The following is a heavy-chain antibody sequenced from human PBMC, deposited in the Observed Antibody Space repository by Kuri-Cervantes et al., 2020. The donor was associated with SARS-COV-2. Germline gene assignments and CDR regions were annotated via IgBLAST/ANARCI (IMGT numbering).Heavy chain of an antibody. V-gene: IGHV1-46*01. D-gene: IGHD4-17*01. CDR2: INPSGGST. CDR1: GYTFTSHY. CDR3: ARSPSNGDYDGWFDG. J-gene: IGHJ5*01. Sequence: ASVKVSCKASGYTFTSHYMHWVRQAPGQGLEWMGIINPSGGSTSYAQKFQGRVTMTRDASTSTVYMELSSLRSEDTAVYYCARSPSNGDYDGWFDGWGQGTLVTVSS.